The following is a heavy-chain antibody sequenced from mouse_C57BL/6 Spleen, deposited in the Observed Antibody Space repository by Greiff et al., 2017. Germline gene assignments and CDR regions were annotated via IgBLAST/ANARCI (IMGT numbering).Heavy chain of an antibody. Sequence: QVQLQQSGAELVKPGASVKISCKVSGYAFSSYWLNWVKQRLGKGLEWIGQFYPGDGETNYNGKFKGKATLTADKSSSTAYMQLSSLTSEDSAVYFCAGYYYGSSRYWYFDVWGTGTTGTVSS. CDR1: GYAFSSYW. V-gene: IGHV1-80*01. CDR2: FYPGDGET. CDR3: AGYYYGSSRYWYFDV. J-gene: IGHJ1*03. D-gene: IGHD1-1*01.